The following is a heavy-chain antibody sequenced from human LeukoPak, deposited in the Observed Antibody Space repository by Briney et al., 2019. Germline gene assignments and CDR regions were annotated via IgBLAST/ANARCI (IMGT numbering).Heavy chain of an antibody. D-gene: IGHD6-13*01. CDR3: ARGSIAAAGVHNWFDP. V-gene: IGHV4-59*08. CDR1: GGSISSYY. J-gene: IGHJ5*02. Sequence: PSETLSLTCTVSGGSISSYYWSWIRQPPGKGLEWIGYISYSGSTNYNPSLKSRVTISVDTSKNQFSLKLSSVTAADTAVYYCARGSIAAAGVHNWFDPWGQGTLVTVSS. CDR2: ISYSGST.